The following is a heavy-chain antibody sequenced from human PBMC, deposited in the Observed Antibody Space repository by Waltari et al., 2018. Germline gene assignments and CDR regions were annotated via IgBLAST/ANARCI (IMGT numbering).Heavy chain of an antibody. CDR1: GGTFSSYA. CDR3: ASQPYSRYYFDY. V-gene: IGHV1-69*10. CDR2: IIPILGIA. J-gene: IGHJ4*02. D-gene: IGHD4-4*01. Sequence: QVQLVQSGAEVKKPGSSVKVSCKASGGTFSSYAISWVRQAPGQGLEWMGGIIPILGIANYAQKVQGRVTITADKSTSTAYMELSSLRSEDTAVYYCASQPYSRYYFDYWGQGTLVTVSS.